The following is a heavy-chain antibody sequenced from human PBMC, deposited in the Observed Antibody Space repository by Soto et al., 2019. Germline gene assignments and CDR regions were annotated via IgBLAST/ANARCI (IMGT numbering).Heavy chain of an antibody. CDR1: GDSFTTST. CDR2: IIPLLGTP. Sequence: QVQLVQSGTAVRKPGSSVKVSCKASGDSFTTSTFSWVRQTPGQGLEWMGTIIPLLGTPDYAQKFQGSVTITADESTSTVYMELSSLRSEDAAVYYCVKAVATGVYDYWGQGTLVTVFS. J-gene: IGHJ4*02. V-gene: IGHV1-69*18. CDR3: VKAVATGVYDY. D-gene: IGHD5-12*01.